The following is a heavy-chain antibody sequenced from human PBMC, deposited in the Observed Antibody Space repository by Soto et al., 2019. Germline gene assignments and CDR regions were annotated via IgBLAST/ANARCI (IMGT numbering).Heavy chain of an antibody. CDR1: GGSISSGGYY. D-gene: IGHD1-20*01. CDR3: ASITAARYYFDY. V-gene: IGHV4-31*03. J-gene: IGHJ4*02. CDR2: IYYSGST. Sequence: SETLSLTCTVSGGSISSGGYYWSWIRQQPGKGLEWIEYIYYSGSTYYKPYLKSRVTISVDTSKNQFSLKLSSVTAADTAVYYCASITAARYYFDYWGQGTLVTVSS.